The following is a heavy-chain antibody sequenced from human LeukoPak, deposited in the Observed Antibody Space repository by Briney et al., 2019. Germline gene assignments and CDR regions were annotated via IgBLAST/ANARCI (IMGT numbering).Heavy chain of an antibody. Sequence: SETLSLTCTVSGGSISSGSYYWSWIRQPAGKGLEWFGRIYTSGSTNYNPSLKSRVTISVDTSKNQFSLKLSSVTAADTAVYYCARERYYYDSSGWDVWGKGTTVTISS. CDR1: GGSISSGSYY. CDR2: IYTSGST. CDR3: ARERYYYDSSGWDV. V-gene: IGHV4-61*02. D-gene: IGHD3-22*01. J-gene: IGHJ6*04.